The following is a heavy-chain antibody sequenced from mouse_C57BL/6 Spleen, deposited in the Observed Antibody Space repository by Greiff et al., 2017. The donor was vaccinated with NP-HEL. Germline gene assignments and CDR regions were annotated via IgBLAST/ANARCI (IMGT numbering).Heavy chain of an antibody. CDR1: GYTFTSYW. CDR3: ARGGVLRRGFFDY. J-gene: IGHJ2*01. V-gene: IGHV1-55*01. CDR2: IYPGSGST. D-gene: IGHD1-1*01. Sequence: VKLQQPGAELVKPGASVKMSCKASGYTFTSYWITWVKQRPGQGLEWIGDIYPGSGSTNYNEKFKSKATLTVDTSSSTAYMQLSSLTSEDSAVYYCARGGVLRRGFFDYWGQGTTLTVSS.